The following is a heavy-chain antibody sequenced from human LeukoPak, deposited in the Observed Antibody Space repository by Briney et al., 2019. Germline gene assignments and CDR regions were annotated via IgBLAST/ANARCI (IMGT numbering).Heavy chain of an antibody. Sequence: PGGSLRLSCAASGFTFDDYTMHWVRQAPGKGLEWVSLISWDGGSTYYADSVKGRFTISRDNSKNSLHLQMNSLRTEDTALYYCAKAVELSLRGPFDYWGQGTLVTVSS. D-gene: IGHD3-16*02. CDR1: GFTFDDYT. J-gene: IGHJ4*02. CDR3: AKAVELSLRGPFDY. CDR2: ISWDGGST. V-gene: IGHV3-43*01.